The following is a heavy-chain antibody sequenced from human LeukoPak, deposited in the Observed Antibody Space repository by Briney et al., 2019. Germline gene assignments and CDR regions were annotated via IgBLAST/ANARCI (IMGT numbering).Heavy chain of an antibody. Sequence: GSLRLSCAASGFTFSSYAMSWIRQPPGKGLEWIGEINHSGSTNYNPSLKSRVTTSVDTSKNQFSLKLSSVTAADTAVYYCASDQFGSDAFDIWGQGTMVTVSS. CDR2: INHSGST. D-gene: IGHD3-16*01. CDR1: GFTFSSYA. J-gene: IGHJ3*02. CDR3: ASDQFGSDAFDI. V-gene: IGHV4-34*01.